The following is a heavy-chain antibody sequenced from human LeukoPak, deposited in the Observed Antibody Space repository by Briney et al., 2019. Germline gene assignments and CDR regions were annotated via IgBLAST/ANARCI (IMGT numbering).Heavy chain of an antibody. CDR2: IRYDGNNK. CDR1: GFTFSSYG. V-gene: IGHV3-30*02. CDR3: AKLAVAANFDY. D-gene: IGHD6-19*01. Sequence: GVSLRLSCAASGFTFSSYGMHWVRQAPGKGLEWVAFIRYDGNNKYYADSVKGRFTISRDNSKNTLYLQMNSLRAEDTAVYYCAKLAVAANFDYWGQGTLVTVSS. J-gene: IGHJ4*02.